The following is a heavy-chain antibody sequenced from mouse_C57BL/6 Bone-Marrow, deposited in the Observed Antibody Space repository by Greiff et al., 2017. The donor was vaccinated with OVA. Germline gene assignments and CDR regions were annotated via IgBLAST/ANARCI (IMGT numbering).Heavy chain of an antibody. D-gene: IGHD2-14*01. V-gene: IGHV1-50*01. CDR1: GYTFTSYW. J-gene: IGHJ3*01. Sequence: QVQLKQPGAELVKPGASVKLSCKASGYTFTSYWMQWVKQRPGQGLEWIGEIDPSDSYTNYNQKFKGKATLAVDTSSSTAYMQLSSLTSEDSAVYYCARRGVRGRPFAYWGQGTLVTVSA. CDR3: ARRGVRGRPFAY. CDR2: IDPSDSYT.